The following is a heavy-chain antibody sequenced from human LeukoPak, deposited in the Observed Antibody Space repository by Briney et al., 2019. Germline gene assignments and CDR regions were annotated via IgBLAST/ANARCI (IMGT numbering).Heavy chain of an antibody. CDR3: AKDRIVVVPAAIAPVDY. Sequence: ASVKVSCKASGYTFTSYYMHWVRQAPGQGLEWMGIINPSGGSTSYAQKFQGRVTMTRDMSTSTDYMELSSLRSEDTAVYYCAKDRIVVVPAAIAPVDYWGQGTLVTVSS. V-gene: IGHV1-46*01. D-gene: IGHD2-2*01. J-gene: IGHJ4*02. CDR1: GYTFTSYY. CDR2: INPSGGST.